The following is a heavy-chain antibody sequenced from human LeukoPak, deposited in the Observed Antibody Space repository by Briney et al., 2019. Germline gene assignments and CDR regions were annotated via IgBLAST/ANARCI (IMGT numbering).Heavy chain of an antibody. J-gene: IGHJ3*02. CDR1: GGTFSSYA. Sequence: GASVKVSCKASGGTFSSYAISWVRQAPGQGLEWMGRIIPIFGTANYAQKFQGRVTITTDESTSTAYMELSSLRSEDTAVYYCARDSGYDPYGYYSNAFDIWGQGTMVTVSS. V-gene: IGHV1-69*05. CDR3: ARDSGYDPYGYYSNAFDI. CDR2: IIPIFGTA. D-gene: IGHD5-12*01.